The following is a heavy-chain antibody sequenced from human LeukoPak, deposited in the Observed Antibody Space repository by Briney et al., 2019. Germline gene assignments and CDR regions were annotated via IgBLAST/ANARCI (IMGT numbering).Heavy chain of an antibody. CDR3: ARRRDSSSLFYSYYYMDV. J-gene: IGHJ6*03. D-gene: IGHD6-13*01. CDR1: GGSFSGYY. V-gene: IGHV4-34*01. CDR2: INDSGSI. Sequence: SETLSLTCAVYGGSFSGYYWSWIRQPPGKGLEWIGEINDSGSINYNPSLKSRVTISLDTSKNQSSLNLSSVTAADTAVYFCARRRDSSSLFYSYYYMDVWGKGTTVTISS.